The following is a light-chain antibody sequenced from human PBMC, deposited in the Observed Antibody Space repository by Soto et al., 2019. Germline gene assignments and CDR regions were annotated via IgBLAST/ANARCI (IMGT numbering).Light chain of an antibody. CDR1: SSDVGGYNY. J-gene: IGLJ1*01. V-gene: IGLV2-14*01. Sequence: QSVLPQPASVSGSPGQSLTISCTGTSSDVGGYNYVAWYQQHPGKAPKLIIYDVINRPSGVSNRFSGSKSGNTASLTISGLQAEDEADYYCSSYTSSHTYVFGSGTKLTVL. CDR3: SSYTSSHTYV. CDR2: DVI.